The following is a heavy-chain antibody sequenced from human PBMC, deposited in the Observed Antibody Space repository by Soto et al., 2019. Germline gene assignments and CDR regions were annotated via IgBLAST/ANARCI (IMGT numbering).Heavy chain of an antibody. CDR1: GGSISSYY. D-gene: IGHD6-13*01. CDR3: ARWNSSNWRKSWFDP. Sequence: SETLSLTCTVSGGSISSYYWSWIRQPPGKGLEWIGYIYYSGSTNYNPSLKSRVAISVDTSKNQFSLKLMSVTAADTAVYYCARWNSSNWRKSWFDPWGQGTLVTVSS. V-gene: IGHV4-59*01. CDR2: IYYSGST. J-gene: IGHJ5*02.